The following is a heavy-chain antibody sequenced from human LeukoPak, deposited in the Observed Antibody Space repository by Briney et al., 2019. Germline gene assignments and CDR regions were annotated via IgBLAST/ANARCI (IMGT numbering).Heavy chain of an antibody. CDR2: INAGNGNT. CDR1: GYTFINFA. J-gene: IGHJ4*02. D-gene: IGHD6-13*01. V-gene: IGHV1-3*01. Sequence: ASVKVSCKASGYTFINFAINWGRQAPGQRPEWLGWINAGNGNTKYSQKFQGRVTITRDTSASTAYMELSNLSSEDTAVYYCARGPRAAADDYWGQGTLVTVSS. CDR3: ARGPRAAADDY.